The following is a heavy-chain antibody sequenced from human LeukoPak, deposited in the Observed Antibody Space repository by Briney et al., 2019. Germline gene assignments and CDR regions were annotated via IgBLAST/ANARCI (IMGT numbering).Heavy chain of an antibody. V-gene: IGHV3-48*02. D-gene: IGHD4-23*01. CDR3: ARVAAGYSVNYFDY. J-gene: IGHJ4*02. Sequence: GGSLRLSCAASEFAFSTYNMNWVRQAPGKGLEWVSYISTGSSTTYYADSVKGRFTISRDNVENSLYLQMNSLRDEDTAVYYCARVAAGYSVNYFDYWGQGTLVTASS. CDR1: EFAFSTYN. CDR2: ISTGSSTT.